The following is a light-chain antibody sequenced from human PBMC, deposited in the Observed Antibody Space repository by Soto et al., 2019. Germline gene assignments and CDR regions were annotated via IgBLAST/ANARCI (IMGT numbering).Light chain of an antibody. CDR1: SGDVGTYNL. V-gene: IGLV2-23*01. J-gene: IGLJ1*01. CDR3: FSYAISSTYV. CDR2: EGT. Sequence: QSVLTQPASLSGSPGQPITISCTGTSGDVGTYNLVSWYQQHPGKAPKLLIYEGTKRPSGVSDRFSGFRSGNAASLTITGLRAEDEADYYCFSYAISSTYVFGTGTKVTAL.